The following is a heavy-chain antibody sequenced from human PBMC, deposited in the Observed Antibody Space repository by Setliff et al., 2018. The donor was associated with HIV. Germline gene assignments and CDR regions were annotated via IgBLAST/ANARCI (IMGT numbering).Heavy chain of an antibody. CDR1: GYSINSGYY. CDR2: IYQTGNT. CDR3: ARQTWHYDRDGYFIDY. J-gene: IGHJ4*02. Sequence: PSETLSLTCSVSGYSINSGYYWGWIRQPPGKGLEWVATIYQTGNTYYSPSLKSRVTVSMDMSRNQFSVKLNSATAADTAVYYCARQTWHYDRDGYFIDYWGQGMLVTVSS. V-gene: IGHV4-38-2*02. D-gene: IGHD3-22*01.